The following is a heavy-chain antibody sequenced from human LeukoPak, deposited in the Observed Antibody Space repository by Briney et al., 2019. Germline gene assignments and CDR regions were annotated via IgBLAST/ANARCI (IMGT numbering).Heavy chain of an antibody. CDR2: IDPNRGGT. V-gene: IGHV1-2*07. D-gene: IGHD4-11*01. J-gene: IGHJ4*02. CDR3: ARVGQFLQSWDFDY. CDR1: GYTFTDYN. Sequence: ASVKVSCKTSGYTFTDYNMHWVRQAPGQGPEWMGWIDPNRGGTNYAHRFQDRVTITRDTSISTVYMELNNLRSDDTAVYYCARVGQFLQSWDFDYWGQGTLVTVSS.